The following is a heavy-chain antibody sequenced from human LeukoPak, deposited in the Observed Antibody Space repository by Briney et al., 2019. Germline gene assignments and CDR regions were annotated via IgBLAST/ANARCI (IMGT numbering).Heavy chain of an antibody. CDR1: VFTFSSYW. CDR2: IDRDGSRI. D-gene: IGHD3-16*01. J-gene: IGHJ4*02. CDR3: VRGTHYGAPHY. V-gene: IGHV3-74*01. Sequence: GGSLRLSCAVSVFTFSSYWMHLVRQAPGKGLVWVSRIDRDGSRINYADSVKGRFSISRNNGKNTLFPQTTTLRAEDPAVYYSVRGTHYGAPHYWGQGTLVPVSS.